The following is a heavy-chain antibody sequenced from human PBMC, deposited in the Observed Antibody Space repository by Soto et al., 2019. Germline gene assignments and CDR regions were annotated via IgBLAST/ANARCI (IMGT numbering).Heavy chain of an antibody. CDR2: IYYSGST. Sequence: ALSLTCTVSGGSISGGDYYWSWIRQPPGKGLEWIGYIYYSGSTYYNPSLKSRVTISVDTSKNQFSLKLSSVTAADTAVYYCARDRGPYSTSGNWFDPWGQGNLVTVSS. CDR1: GGSISGGDYY. J-gene: IGHJ5*02. V-gene: IGHV4-30-4*01. CDR3: ARDRGPYSTSGNWFDP. D-gene: IGHD2-21*01.